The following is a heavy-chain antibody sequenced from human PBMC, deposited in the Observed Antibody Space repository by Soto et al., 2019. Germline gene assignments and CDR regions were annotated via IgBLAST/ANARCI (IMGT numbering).Heavy chain of an antibody. CDR2: ISSSSSYI. CDR1: GFTFSSYS. CDR3: ARKQSSSSPSGY. V-gene: IGHV3-21*01. J-gene: IGHJ4*02. Sequence: EVQLVESGGGLVKPGGSLRLSCAASGFTFSSYSMNWVRQAPGKGLEWVSSISSSSSYIYYADSVKGRFTISRDNAKNSLYLQMNSLRAEDTAVYYCARKQSSSSPSGYWGQGTLVTVSS. D-gene: IGHD6-13*01.